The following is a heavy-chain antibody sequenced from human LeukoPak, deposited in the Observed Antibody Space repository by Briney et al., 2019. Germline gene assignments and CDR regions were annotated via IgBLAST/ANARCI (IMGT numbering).Heavy chain of an antibody. CDR3: ARDGGGDITMVYYFDY. V-gene: IGHV3-30-3*01. J-gene: IGHJ4*02. Sequence: GRSLRLSCAASGFTFSSYAMHWVRQAPGKGLEWVAVISYDGSNKYYADSVKGRFTISRDNSKNTLYLRMNSLRAEDTAVYYCARDGGGDITMVYYFDYWGQGTLVTVSS. CDR1: GFTFSSYA. D-gene: IGHD3-10*01. CDR2: ISYDGSNK.